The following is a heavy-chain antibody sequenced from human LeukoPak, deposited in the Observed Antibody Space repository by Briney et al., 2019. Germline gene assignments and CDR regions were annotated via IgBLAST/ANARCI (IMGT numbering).Heavy chain of an antibody. Sequence: PGGSLRLSCAASGFTFDDYTMHWVRQAPGRGLEWVSLISWDGRAAYYTDSVKGRFTTSRDNSKNSLYLQMNSLRAEDTALYYCAKEYRRGCRSSTCHYYYYMDVWGQGTTVTVSS. CDR1: GFTFDDYT. J-gene: IGHJ6*03. CDR2: ISWDGRAA. V-gene: IGHV3-43*01. D-gene: IGHD2-2*01. CDR3: AKEYRRGCRSSTCHYYYYMDV.